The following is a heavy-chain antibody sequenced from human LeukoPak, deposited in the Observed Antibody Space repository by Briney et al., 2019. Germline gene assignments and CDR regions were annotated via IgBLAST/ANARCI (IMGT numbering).Heavy chain of an antibody. CDR1: GFTFSSYA. CDR2: ISGSGGST. J-gene: IGHJ4*02. CDR3: AKGSPQITMVRGVISTPFDY. V-gene: IGHV3-23*01. D-gene: IGHD3-10*01. Sequence: GGSLRLSCAAPGFTFSSYAMSWVRQAPGKGLEWVSAISGSGGSTYYADSVKGRFTISRDNSKNTLYLQMNSLRAEDTAVYYCAKGSPQITMVRGVISTPFDYWGQGTLVTVSS.